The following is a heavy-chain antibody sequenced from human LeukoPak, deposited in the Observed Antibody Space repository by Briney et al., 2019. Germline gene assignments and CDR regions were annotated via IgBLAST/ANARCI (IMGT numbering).Heavy chain of an antibody. CDR2: IYYSGST. J-gene: IGHJ4*02. V-gene: IGHV4-59*01. Sequence: SETLSLTCTVSGGSISRYYWTWIRQPPGKGLEWIGYIYYSGSTNYNPSHKSRLTISVDTSKNQVSLKLTSVTAADTAVYYCARDGGSGFDYWGLGTLVTVSS. CDR3: ARDGGSGFDY. CDR1: GGSISRYY. D-gene: IGHD3-10*01.